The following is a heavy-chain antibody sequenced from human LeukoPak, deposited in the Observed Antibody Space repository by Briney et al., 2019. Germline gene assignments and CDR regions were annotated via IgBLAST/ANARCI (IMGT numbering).Heavy chain of an antibody. CDR2: IYTSGST. CDR1: GGSISSYY. D-gene: IGHD2-2*01. Sequence: SETLSFTCTVSGGSISSYYWSWIRQPAGKGLEWIGRIYTSGSTNYNPSLKSRVTMSVDTSKNQFSLKLSSVTAADTAVYYCARDELSGYCSSTSCYAYNWFDPWGQGTLVTVSS. J-gene: IGHJ5*02. V-gene: IGHV4-4*07. CDR3: ARDELSGYCSSTSCYAYNWFDP.